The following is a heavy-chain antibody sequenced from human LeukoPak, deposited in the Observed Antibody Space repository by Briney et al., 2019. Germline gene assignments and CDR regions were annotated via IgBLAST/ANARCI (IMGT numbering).Heavy chain of an antibody. CDR3: AESPPGGSREGFDY. CDR1: GFTFSNYA. J-gene: IGHJ4*02. V-gene: IGHV3-23*01. CDR2: ISNRGGTT. Sequence: GGSLRLSCAASGFTFSNYAVTWVRQASGKGLEWVSVISNRGGTTYYADSVKGRLTISRDNSKNTLYLQMNSLRAEDTAVYYCAESPPGGSREGFDYWGQGTLVTVSS. D-gene: IGHD3-16*01.